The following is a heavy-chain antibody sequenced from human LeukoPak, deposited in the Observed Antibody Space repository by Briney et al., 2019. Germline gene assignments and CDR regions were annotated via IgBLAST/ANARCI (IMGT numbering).Heavy chain of an antibody. CDR3: ARHSRGWQLVRLYYFDY. Sequence: LGESLKISCKGSGYSFTSYWIGWVRQMPGKGLEWMGIIYPGDSDTRYSPSFQGQVTISADKSISTAYLQWSSLKASDTAMYYCARHSRGWQLVRLYYFDYWGQGTLVTVSS. J-gene: IGHJ4*02. CDR2: IYPGDSDT. CDR1: GYSFTSYW. D-gene: IGHD6-6*01. V-gene: IGHV5-51*01.